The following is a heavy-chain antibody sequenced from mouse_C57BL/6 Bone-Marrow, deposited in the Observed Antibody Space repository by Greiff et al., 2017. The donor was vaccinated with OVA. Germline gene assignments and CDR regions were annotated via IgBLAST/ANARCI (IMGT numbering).Heavy chain of an antibody. Sequence: EVQLQESGGGLVKPGGSLKLSCAASGFTFSSYAMSWVRQTPEKRLEWVATISDGGSYTYYPDNVKGRFTISRDNAKNNLYLQMSHLKSEDTAMYYCARDFDYDERGFAYWGQGTLVTVSA. CDR1: GFTFSSYA. CDR3: ARDFDYDERGFAY. D-gene: IGHD2-4*01. CDR2: ISDGGSYT. J-gene: IGHJ3*01. V-gene: IGHV5-4*01.